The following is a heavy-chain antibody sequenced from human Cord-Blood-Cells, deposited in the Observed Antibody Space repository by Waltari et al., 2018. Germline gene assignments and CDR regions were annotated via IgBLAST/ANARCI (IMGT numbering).Heavy chain of an antibody. CDR3: ASSLGADCFDY. V-gene: IGHV3-7*01. CDR1: GFTFRSSV. Sequence: EVQLVESGGGLVQPGGSLRLPCAASGFTFRSSVMRWVRQAPGKGLEWVANIKQDGSEKYYVDSVKGRFTISRDNAKNSLYLQMNSLRAEDTAVYYCASSLGADCFDYWGQGTLVTVSS. D-gene: IGHD3-10*01. CDR2: IKQDGSEK. J-gene: IGHJ4*02.